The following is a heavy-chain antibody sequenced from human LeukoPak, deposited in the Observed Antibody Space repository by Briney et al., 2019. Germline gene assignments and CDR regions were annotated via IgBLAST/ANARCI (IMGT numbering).Heavy chain of an antibody. CDR1: GFTFSTYS. J-gene: IGHJ4*02. V-gene: IGHV3-48*01. D-gene: IGHD5-18*01. Sequence: GGSLRLSCAASGFTFSTYSMNWVRQAPGEGMEWISYISHGSTRIFYADSVERRFTVSRDDAKNALYLQMNSLRVEDTAVYYCTRDPGYSYAMDSWGQGILVTVSS. CDR2: ISHGSTRI. CDR3: TRDPGYSYAMDS.